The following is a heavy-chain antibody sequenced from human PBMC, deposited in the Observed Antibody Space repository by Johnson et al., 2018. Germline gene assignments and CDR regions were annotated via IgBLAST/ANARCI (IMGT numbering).Heavy chain of an antibody. CDR3: AREGALAYDVYYDKDA. V-gene: IGHV1-3*01. D-gene: IGHD5-12*01. Sequence: VQLVEAGAEVKKPGASVKVSCKASGYTFSAYAMHWVRQAPGQRLEWMGRINAGNGNTQYPQKFQGRVTMTRDTSATTACIELKSLRSEDTAIYYCAREGALAYDVYYDKDAWGKGTKVTVAS. CDR2: INAGNGNT. CDR1: GYTFSAYA. J-gene: IGHJ6*03.